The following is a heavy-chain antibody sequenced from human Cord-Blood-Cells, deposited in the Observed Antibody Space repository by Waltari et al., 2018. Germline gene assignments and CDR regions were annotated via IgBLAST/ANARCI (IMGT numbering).Heavy chain of an antibody. V-gene: IGHV1-69*06. J-gene: IGHJ4*02. CDR1: GGTFSSYA. CDR3: AFDLVATIQQMA. CDR2: IIPIFGTA. D-gene: IGHD5-12*01. Sequence: QVQLVQSGAEVKKPGSSVTVSCKASGGTFSSYAISWVRQAPGHGLEWMGGIIPIFGTANYAQKFQGRVTITADKSTSTAYMELSSLRSEDTAVYYCAFDLVATIQQMAWGQGTLVTVSS.